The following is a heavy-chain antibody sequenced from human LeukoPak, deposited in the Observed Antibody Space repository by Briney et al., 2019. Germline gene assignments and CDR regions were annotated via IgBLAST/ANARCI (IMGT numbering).Heavy chain of an antibody. D-gene: IGHD5-12*01. V-gene: IGHV3-9*01. CDR1: GFTFDDYA. J-gene: IGHJ4*02. CDR2: TSWNSGSI. CDR3: AKALIVAPDGQFDY. Sequence: PGRSLRLSCAASGFTFDDYAMHWVRQAPGKGLEWVSGTSWNSGSIGYADSVKGRFTISRDNAKNSLYLQMNSLRAEDTALYYCAKALIVAPDGQFDYWGQGTLVTVSS.